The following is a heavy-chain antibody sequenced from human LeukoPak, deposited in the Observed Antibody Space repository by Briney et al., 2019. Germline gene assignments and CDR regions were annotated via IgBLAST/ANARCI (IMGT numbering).Heavy chain of an antibody. CDR2: IYYSGST. D-gene: IGHD2/OR15-2a*01. CDR3: ARSSMIEYFDY. J-gene: IGHJ4*02. CDR1: GGSISSYY. Sequence: PSETLSLTCTVSGGSISSYYWSWIRQPPGKGLEWIGYIYYSGSTNYNPSLKSRVTISVDTSKNQFSLELSSVTAADTAVYYCARSSMIEYFDYWGQGTLVTVSS. V-gene: IGHV4-59*01.